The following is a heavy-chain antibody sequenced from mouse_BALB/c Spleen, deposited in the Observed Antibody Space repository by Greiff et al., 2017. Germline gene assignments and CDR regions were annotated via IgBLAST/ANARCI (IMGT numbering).Heavy chain of an antibody. D-gene: IGHD2-10*02. J-gene: IGHJ2*01. CDR2: INPSTGYT. Sequence: QVQLQQSGAELAKPGASVKMSCKASGYTFTSYWMHWVKQRPGQGLEWIGYINPSTGYTEYNQKFKDKATLTADKSSSTAYMQLSSLTSEDSAVYYCARSAYGNYVSFDYWGQGTTLTVSS. V-gene: IGHV1-7*01. CDR3: ARSAYGNYVSFDY. CDR1: GYTFTSYW.